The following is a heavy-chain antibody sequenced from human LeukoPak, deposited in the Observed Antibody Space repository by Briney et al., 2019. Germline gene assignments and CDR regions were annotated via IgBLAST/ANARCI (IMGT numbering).Heavy chain of an antibody. J-gene: IGHJ3*02. CDR1: GFTFSSYA. CDR2: ISGSGGST. D-gene: IGHD3-10*01. CDR3: ARDYGSGNYPDAFDI. Sequence: GGSLRLSCAASGFTFSSYAMSWVRQAPGKGLGWVSAISGSGGSTYYADSVKGRFTISRDNSKNTLYLQMNSLRAEDTAVYYCARDYGSGNYPDAFDIWGQGTMVTVSS. V-gene: IGHV3-23*01.